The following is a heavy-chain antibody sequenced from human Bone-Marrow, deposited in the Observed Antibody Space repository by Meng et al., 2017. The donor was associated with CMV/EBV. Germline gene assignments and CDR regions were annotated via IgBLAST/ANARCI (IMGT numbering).Heavy chain of an antibody. CDR3: ARDDGRFGEFLNYYYGMDV. CDR1: GFTFTRHD. CDR2: IRYDGSNK. Sequence: GESLKISCAVSGFTFTRHDMHWVRQAPGKGLEWVSFIRYDGSNKYYADSVKGRFTISRDNSKNTLYLQMNSLRAEDTAVYYCARDDGRFGEFLNYYYGMDVWGQGTTVTVSS. J-gene: IGHJ6*02. V-gene: IGHV3-30*02. D-gene: IGHD3-10*01.